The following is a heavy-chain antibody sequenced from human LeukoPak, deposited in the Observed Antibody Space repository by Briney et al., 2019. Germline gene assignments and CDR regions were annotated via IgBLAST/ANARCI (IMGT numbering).Heavy chain of an antibody. CDR2: INSDGSST. CDR3: ARGYYDFCMDV. J-gene: IGHJ6*02. CDR1: GFTFSSYW. Sequence: GGSPRLSCAASGFTFSSYWMHWVRQAPGKGLVWVSRINSDGSSTSYADSVKGRFTISRDNAKNTLYLQMNSLRAEDTAVYYCARGYYDFCMDVWGQGTTVTVSS. V-gene: IGHV3-74*01. D-gene: IGHD3-3*01.